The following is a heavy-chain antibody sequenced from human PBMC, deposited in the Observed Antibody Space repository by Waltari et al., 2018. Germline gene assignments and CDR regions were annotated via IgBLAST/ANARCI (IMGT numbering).Heavy chain of an antibody. J-gene: IGHJ4*02. CDR1: GYSISSGYY. CDR2: IYHSGAT. V-gene: IGHV4-38-2*01. CDR3: ASPGRGGGDY. D-gene: IGHD3-16*01. Sequence: QVQLQESGPGLVKPSETLSLTCAVSGYSISSGYYWGWIRQPPGKGLEWIGSIYHSGATIHHPPLKSRVPISVDTAKTPFSLKRGSVTAADTAVYYWASPGRGGGDYWGQGTLVTVSS.